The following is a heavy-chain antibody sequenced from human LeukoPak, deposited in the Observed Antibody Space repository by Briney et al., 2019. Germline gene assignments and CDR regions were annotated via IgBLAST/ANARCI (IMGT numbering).Heavy chain of an antibody. CDR1: GDSMDTHY. V-gene: IGHV4-59*11. D-gene: IGHD2-21*01. CDR2: ISYSGSF. J-gene: IGHJ4*02. Sequence: SETLSLTCTVSGDSMDTHYWSWIQQTPGKGLEWIAYISYSGSFNYNPSLKSRVTTSIDTSKNQFSLVLTSVTAADTAVYYCARFVPVRTHTNSPGFDYWGQGTLVTVSS. CDR3: ARFVPVRTHTNSPGFDY.